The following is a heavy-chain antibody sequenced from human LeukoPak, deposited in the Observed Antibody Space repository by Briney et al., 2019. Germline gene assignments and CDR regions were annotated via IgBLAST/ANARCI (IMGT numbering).Heavy chain of an antibody. Sequence: GRSLRLSCTASGFTFSTYAMHWVRQAPGKGPEWVAVISYDGTNKYYADSMKGRFTISRDNSKNTLYLQMNSLRAEDTAVYYCARALDEGARFDYWGQGTLVTVSS. V-gene: IGHV3-30-3*01. CDR2: ISYDGTNK. CDR1: GFTFSTYA. J-gene: IGHJ4*02. CDR3: ARALDEGARFDY.